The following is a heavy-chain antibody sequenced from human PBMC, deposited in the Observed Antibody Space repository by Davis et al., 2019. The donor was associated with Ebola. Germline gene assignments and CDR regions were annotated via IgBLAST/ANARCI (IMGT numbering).Heavy chain of an antibody. CDR1: GGSFSGYY. V-gene: IGHV4-34*01. J-gene: IGHJ6*02. CDR3: ARRSVVYYYYYGMDV. CDR2: INHSGST. Sequence: SQTLSLTCGVYGGSFSGYYWSWIRQPPGKGLEWIGEINHSGSTNYNPSLKSRVTISVDTSKNQFSLKLSSVTAADTAVYDCARRSVVYYYYYGMDVWGQGTTVTVSS. D-gene: IGHD4-23*01.